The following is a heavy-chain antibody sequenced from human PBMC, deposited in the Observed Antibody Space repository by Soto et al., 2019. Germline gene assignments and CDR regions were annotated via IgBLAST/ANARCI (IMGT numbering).Heavy chain of an antibody. CDR1: GFTFSSYG. CDR3: ARESEFGELSYYYGMDV. D-gene: IGHD3-10*01. CDR2: IWYDGSNK. J-gene: IGHJ6*02. Sequence: GGSLRLSCAASGFTFSSYGMHWVRQAPGKGLEWVAVIWYDGSNKYYADSVKGRFTISRDNSKNTLYLQMNSLRAEDTAVYYCARESEFGELSYYYGMDVWGQGTTVTVSS. V-gene: IGHV3-33*01.